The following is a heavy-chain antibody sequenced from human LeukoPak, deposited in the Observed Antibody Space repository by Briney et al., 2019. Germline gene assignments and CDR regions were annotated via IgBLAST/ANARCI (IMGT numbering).Heavy chain of an antibody. CDR3: ARGGYYYYYYMDV. CDR2: INHSGST. CDR1: GGSFSGYY. J-gene: IGHJ6*03. Sequence: SETLSLTCAVYGGSFSGYYWSWIRQPPGKGLEWIGEINHSGSTNYNPSLKSRVTISVDTSKNQFPLKLSSVTAADTAVYYCARGGYYYYYYMDVWGKGTTVTVSS. V-gene: IGHV4-34*01.